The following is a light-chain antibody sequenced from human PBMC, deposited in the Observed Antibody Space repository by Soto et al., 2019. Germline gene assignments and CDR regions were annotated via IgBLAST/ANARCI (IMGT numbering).Light chain of an antibody. V-gene: IGKV3-11*01. CDR3: QQRSNWPKT. CDR2: DAS. J-gene: IGKJ1*01. CDR1: QSVSNNY. Sequence: EIVLTQPPGTLALSPGERDTLSCRASQSVSNNYLAWYQQKPGQAPRLLIYDASNRATGIPARFSGSGSGTDFTLTISSLEPEDFAVYYCQQRSNWPKTFGQGTKVDIK.